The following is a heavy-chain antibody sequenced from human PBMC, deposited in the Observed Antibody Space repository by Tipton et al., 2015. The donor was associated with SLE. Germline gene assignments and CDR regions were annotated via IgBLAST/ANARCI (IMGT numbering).Heavy chain of an antibody. CDR2: IYHSGST. CDR1: GYSISSGYY. V-gene: IGHV4-38-2*01. J-gene: IGHJ4*02. CDR3: ARGKYFDY. Sequence: TLSLTCAVSGYSISSGYYWGWIRQPPGKGLEWIGSIYHSGSTYYNPSLKSRVTISVDTSKNQFSLKPTSVTAADTAVYYCARGKYFDYWGQGTLVTVSS.